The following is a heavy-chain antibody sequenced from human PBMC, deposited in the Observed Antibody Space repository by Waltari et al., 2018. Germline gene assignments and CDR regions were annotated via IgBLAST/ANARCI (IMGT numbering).Heavy chain of an antibody. J-gene: IGHJ4*02. CDR1: GGTFSSYA. V-gene: IGHV1-69*01. Sequence: QVQLVQSGAEVKKPGSSVKVSCKASGGTFSSYAISWVRQAPGQGLEWMGGIIPIFGTANYAQKFQGRVTITADESTSTAYMELSSLRSEDTAVYYCASRPRRIYYYDSSGPGDYWGQGTLVTVSS. CDR3: ASRPRRIYYYDSSGPGDY. D-gene: IGHD3-22*01. CDR2: IIPIFGTA.